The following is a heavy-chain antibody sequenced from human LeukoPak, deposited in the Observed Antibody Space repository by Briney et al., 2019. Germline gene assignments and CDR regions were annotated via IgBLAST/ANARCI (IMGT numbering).Heavy chain of an antibody. J-gene: IGHJ4*02. CDR1: GYTFTSYD. D-gene: IGHD3-9*01. Sequence: ATVKVSCKASGYTFTSYDINWVRQATGQGLEWMGWINPNSGGTNYAQKFQGRVTMTRDTSITTAYMELSRLTSDDTAVYYCARGSYLTSTDYWGQGTLVTVSS. CDR3: ARGSYLTSTDY. V-gene: IGHV1-2*02. CDR2: INPNSGGT.